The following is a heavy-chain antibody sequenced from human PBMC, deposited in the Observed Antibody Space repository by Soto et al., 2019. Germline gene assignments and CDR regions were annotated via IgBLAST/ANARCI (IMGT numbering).Heavy chain of an antibody. Sequence: QVQLQESGPGLVKPSETLSLTCTVSAGSVSSYYWSWIRQSPGEGLEYIGYIYYTGSTNYNPSLKSRVTISIDTSKNHFSLKLNSVTAADTAVYYCARRVGATAGSFDYWGQGTLVTVSS. V-gene: IGHV4-59*08. CDR3: ARRVGATAGSFDY. CDR2: IYYTGST. D-gene: IGHD6-13*01. J-gene: IGHJ4*02. CDR1: AGSVSSYY.